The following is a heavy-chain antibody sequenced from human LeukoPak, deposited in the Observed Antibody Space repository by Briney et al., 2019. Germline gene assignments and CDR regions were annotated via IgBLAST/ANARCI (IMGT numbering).Heavy chain of an antibody. CDR2: INPSGGST. D-gene: IGHD3-9*01. J-gene: IGHJ4*02. CDR1: GYTFTSYY. CDR3: AMPQRGGYFDWLPQNY. V-gene: IGHV1-46*01. Sequence: GASVKVSCKASGYTFTSYYMHWVRQAPGQGLEWMGIINPSGGSTSYAQKFQGRVTMTRDMSTSTVYMELSSLRSEDTAVYYCAMPQRGGYFDWLPQNYWGQGTLVTVSS.